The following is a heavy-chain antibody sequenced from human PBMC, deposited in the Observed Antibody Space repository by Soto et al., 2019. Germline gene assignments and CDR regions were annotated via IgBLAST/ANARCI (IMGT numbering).Heavy chain of an antibody. CDR2: VYDTWST. Sequence: QVQVQQSGPGLVKPSETLSLTCTVSSGPSKSHNWGWIRQPPGRGLEWIGYVYDTWSTSYNPSLKRRVTVSADTATNRISLTLRFVTAADPAVYYCVRQGIGFLHGLVDVWGQGTTVIVSS. J-gene: IGHJ6*01. CDR1: SGPSKSHN. V-gene: IGHV4-59*08. CDR3: VRQGIGFLHGLVDV. D-gene: IGHD3-10*01.